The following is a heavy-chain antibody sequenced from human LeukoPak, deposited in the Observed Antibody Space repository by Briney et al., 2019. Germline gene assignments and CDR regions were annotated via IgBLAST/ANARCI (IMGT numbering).Heavy chain of an antibody. Sequence: PSETLSLTCTVSGGSISSSNYYWGWIRQPPGKGLEWIGSIYYSGSTYYNPSLKSRVAVSVDTSKNQFSLKLSSVTAADTAVYYCASTERCSTTCPLDYWGQGTLVTVSS. V-gene: IGHV4-39*01. J-gene: IGHJ4*02. CDR2: IYYSGST. CDR1: GGSISSSNYY. CDR3: ASTERCSTTCPLDY. D-gene: IGHD2-2*01.